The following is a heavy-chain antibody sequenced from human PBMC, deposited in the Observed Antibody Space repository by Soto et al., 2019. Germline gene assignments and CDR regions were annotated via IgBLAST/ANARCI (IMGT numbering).Heavy chain of an antibody. J-gene: IGHJ4*02. CDR1: GDTFNSYV. CDR3: TRSYGYTFGGSLDN. V-gene: IGHV1-69*01. CDR2: IVTAFGTT. Sequence: QVQLVQSGPEVKKPGSSVKVSCKASGDTFNSYVITWVRQSPGQGLEWLGGIVTAFGTTSYAQNVQDRLTITADEAATTDHMELSSLTSDDTAMYYCTRSYGYTFGGSLDNWGQGTLVTVSS. D-gene: IGHD5-18*01.